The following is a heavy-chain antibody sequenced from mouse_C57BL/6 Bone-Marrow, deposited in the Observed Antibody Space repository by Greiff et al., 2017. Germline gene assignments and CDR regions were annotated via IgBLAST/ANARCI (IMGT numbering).Heavy chain of an antibody. Sequence: QVQLKESGAELARPGASVKLSCKASGYTFTSYGISWVKQRTRQGLEWIGEIYPRSGNTYYNEKFKGKATLTADKSSSTAYMELRSLTSEDSAVDYCARHGNDWYFDVWGTGTTVTVS. V-gene: IGHV1-81*01. D-gene: IGHD2-1*01. J-gene: IGHJ1*03. CDR1: GYTFTSYG. CDR2: IYPRSGNT. CDR3: ARHGNDWYFDV.